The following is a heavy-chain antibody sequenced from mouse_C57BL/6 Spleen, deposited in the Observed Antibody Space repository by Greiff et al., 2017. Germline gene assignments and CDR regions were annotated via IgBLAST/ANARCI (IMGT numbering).Heavy chain of an antibody. D-gene: IGHD1-1*02. J-gene: IGHJ4*01. V-gene: IGHV2-2*01. Sequence: QVHVKQSGPGLVQPSQSLSITCTVSGFSLTSYGVHWVRQSPGKGLEWLGVIWSGGSTDYNAAFISRLSISKDNSKSQVFFKMNSLQADDTAIYYCASEGAYGPYAMDYWGQGTSVTVSS. CDR3: ASEGAYGPYAMDY. CDR1: GFSLTSYG. CDR2: IWSGGST.